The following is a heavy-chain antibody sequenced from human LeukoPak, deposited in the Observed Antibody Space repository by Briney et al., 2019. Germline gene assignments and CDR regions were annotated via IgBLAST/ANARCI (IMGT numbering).Heavy chain of an antibody. Sequence: GGSLRLSCAAPGFTFDDGMSWVRQAPGKGLEWISGVNWNGGSTGYADSVKGRFTISRDNAKNSLYLQMNSLRAEDTALYYCVRDRCSSTSCHDSPNWFDPWGQGTLVTVSS. CDR3: VRDRCSSTSCHDSPNWFDP. V-gene: IGHV3-20*04. CDR2: VNWNGGST. D-gene: IGHD2-2*01. J-gene: IGHJ5*02. CDR1: GFTFDDG.